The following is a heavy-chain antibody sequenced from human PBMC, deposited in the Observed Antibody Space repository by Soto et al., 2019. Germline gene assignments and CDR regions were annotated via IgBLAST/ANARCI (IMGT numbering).Heavy chain of an antibody. CDR3: ARDRLNIVVVPAASLSKHGWFDP. CDR2: INPSGGST. D-gene: IGHD2-2*01. J-gene: IGHJ5*02. V-gene: IGHV1-46*03. CDR1: GYAFTSYY. Sequence: GASVKVSCKASGYAFTSYYMHWVRQAPGQGLEWMGIINPSGGSTSYAQKFQGRVTMTRDTSTSTVYMELSSLRSEDTAVYYCARDRLNIVVVPAASLSKHGWFDPWGQGTLVTVSS.